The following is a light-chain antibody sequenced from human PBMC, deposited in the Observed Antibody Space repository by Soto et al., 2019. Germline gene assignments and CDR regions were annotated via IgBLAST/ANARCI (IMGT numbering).Light chain of an antibody. V-gene: IGLV1-40*01. Sequence: QAVVTQPPSVSGAPGQRVTISCTGSSSNIGTIYEVNWYQQLPGAAPKLLIYGHTNRPSGVPDRFSGSKSGTSASLAITGLQVDDEADYYCQSYDVSLSAWVFGGGTKVTVL. J-gene: IGLJ2*01. CDR3: QSYDVSLSAWV. CDR2: GHT. CDR1: SSNIGTIYE.